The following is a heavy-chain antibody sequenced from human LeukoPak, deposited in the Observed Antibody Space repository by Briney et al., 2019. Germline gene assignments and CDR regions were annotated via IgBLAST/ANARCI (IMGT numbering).Heavy chain of an antibody. CDR2: VIPIVGAA. V-gene: IGHV1-69*04. Sequence: GSSVKVSCKASGGTFSNYAISWVRQAPGQGLEWMGRVIPIVGAANYAPRFQGRVTITADKATSTVYMKVSSLRSEDTAMYYCAGSYGSESYYNVKSRWFDPWGQGTLVTVSS. CDR3: AGSYGSESYYNVKSRWFDP. CDR1: GGTFSNYA. D-gene: IGHD3-10*01. J-gene: IGHJ5*02.